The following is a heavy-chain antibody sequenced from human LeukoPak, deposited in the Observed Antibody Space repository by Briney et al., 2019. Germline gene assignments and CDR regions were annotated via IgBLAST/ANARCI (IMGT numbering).Heavy chain of an antibody. V-gene: IGHV1-3*01. CDR2: INAGNGNT. CDR3: ASSYYVWGSYRPTYYFDY. CDR1: GYTYTSYA. D-gene: IGHD3-16*02. Sequence: GASVQVSCKASGYTYTSYAMHWVGQAPGKRLEGMGWINAGNGNTKYSQKFQGRVTITRDTSASTAYMELSSLRSEDTAVYYCASSYYVWGSYRPTYYFDYWGQGSLVTVSS. J-gene: IGHJ4*02.